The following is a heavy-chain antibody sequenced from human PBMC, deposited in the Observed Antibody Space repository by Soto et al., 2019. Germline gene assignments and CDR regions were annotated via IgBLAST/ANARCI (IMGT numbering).Heavy chain of an antibody. CDR1: GFTFSDYY. CDR2: ISSSSSYT. J-gene: IGHJ6*02. D-gene: IGHD3-22*01. CDR3: SMIIQDHHYYYYYGMEV. Sequence: GGSLRLSCAASGFTFSDYYMSWIRQAPGKGLEWVSYISSSSSYTNYADSVKGRFTISRDNAKNSLYLQMNSLRAEDTAVYYCSMIIQDHHYYYYYGMEVWGQGNTVTVA. V-gene: IGHV3-11*06.